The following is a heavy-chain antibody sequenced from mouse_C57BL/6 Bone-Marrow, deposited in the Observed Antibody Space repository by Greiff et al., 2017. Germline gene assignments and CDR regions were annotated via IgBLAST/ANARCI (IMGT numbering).Heavy chain of an antibody. D-gene: IGHD2-5*01. CDR2: IYPGDGDT. J-gene: IGHJ2*01. Sequence: VQLQQSGAELVKPGASVKISCKASGYAFSSYWMNWVKQRPGQGLEWIGQIYPGDGDTNYNGKFKGKATLTADKSSSTAYMQLSRLTSEDSAVFCCARKGPYSNFFDYWGQGTTLTVSS. V-gene: IGHV1-80*01. CDR1: GYAFSSYW. CDR3: ARKGPYSNFFDY.